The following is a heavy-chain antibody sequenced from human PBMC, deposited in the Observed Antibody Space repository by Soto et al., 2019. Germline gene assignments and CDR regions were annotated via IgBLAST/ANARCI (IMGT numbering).Heavy chain of an antibody. D-gene: IGHD3-3*01. Sequence: ASVKLACKACGGTFSNYGVSWVRQALGQGLEWMGGIIPLFGTAKYAQKFQGRLTITADKSTGTAYMELSSLRFEDTAVYYCAIDPRGCMEGLYAYWGQRSPVIVSA. CDR1: GGTFSNYG. CDR2: IIPLFGTA. CDR3: AIDPRGCMEGLYAY. J-gene: IGHJ1*01. V-gene: IGHV1-69*06.